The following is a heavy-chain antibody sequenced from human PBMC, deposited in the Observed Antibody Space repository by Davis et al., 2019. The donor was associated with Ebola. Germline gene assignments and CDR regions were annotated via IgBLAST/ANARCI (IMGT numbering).Heavy chain of an antibody. CDR2: INPNSGGT. J-gene: IGHJ4*02. CDR3: ARTDSSSWPGDY. CDR1: GGTFSSYA. D-gene: IGHD6-13*01. Sequence: ASVKVSCKASGGTFSSYAISWVRQAPGQGLEWMGWINPNSGGTNYAQKFQGRVTMTRDTSISTAYMELSRLRSDDTAVYYCARTDSSSWPGDYWGQGTLVTVSS. V-gene: IGHV1-2*02.